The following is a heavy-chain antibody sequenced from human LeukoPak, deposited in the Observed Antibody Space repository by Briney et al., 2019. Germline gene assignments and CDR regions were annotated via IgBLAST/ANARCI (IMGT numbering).Heavy chain of an antibody. CDR1: GFTFSSYG. CDR3: AKDQWSFSYFDY. CDR2: ISGSGERT. Sequence: PGGTLRLSCAASGFTFSSYGMSWVRQAPGKGLEWVSAISGSGERTYYADSVKGRFTISRDNSKNTLYLQMNSLRAEDTAVYYCAKDQWSFSYFDYWGQGTLVTVSS. J-gene: IGHJ4*02. D-gene: IGHD1-26*01. V-gene: IGHV3-23*01.